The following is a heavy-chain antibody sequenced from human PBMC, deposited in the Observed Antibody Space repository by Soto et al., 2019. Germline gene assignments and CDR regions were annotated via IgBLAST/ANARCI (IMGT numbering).Heavy chain of an antibody. J-gene: IGHJ4*02. Sequence: QVQLQESGPGLVKPSQTLSLTCTVSGASISGGGHHWSWIRQHPGKALEWIGYIYYSGNAYYNPSLTSRATISIDPSKNQFSLILKSVTAADTAVYFCARYGAGYRFDYWGLGTLVTVST. CDR1: GASISGGGHH. CDR3: ARYGAGYRFDY. CDR2: IYYSGNA. V-gene: IGHV4-31*03. D-gene: IGHD4-17*01.